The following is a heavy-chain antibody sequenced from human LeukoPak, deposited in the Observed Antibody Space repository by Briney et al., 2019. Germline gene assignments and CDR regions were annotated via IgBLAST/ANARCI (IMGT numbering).Heavy chain of an antibody. V-gene: IGHV4-30-2*01. J-gene: IGHJ6*02. CDR3: ARVRAAGPYGMDV. CDR2: IYHSGST. D-gene: IGHD6-13*01. CDR1: GGSISSGGYS. Sequence: SETLSLTCAVSGGSISSGGYSWSWIRQPPGKGLEWIGYIYHSGSTYYNPSLKSRVTISVDRSKNQFSLKLSSVIAADTAVYYCARVRAAGPYGMDVWGQGTTVAVSS.